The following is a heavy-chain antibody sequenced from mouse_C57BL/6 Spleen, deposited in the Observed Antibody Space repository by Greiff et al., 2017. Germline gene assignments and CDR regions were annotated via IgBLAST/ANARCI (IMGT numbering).Heavy chain of an antibody. CDR3: TKGIYGNYEYAMDY. V-gene: IGHV14-1*01. CDR1: GFNIKDYY. CDR2: IDPEDGDT. J-gene: IGHJ4*01. D-gene: IGHD2-1*01. Sequence: EVQVVESGAELVRPGASVKLSCTASGFNIKDYYMHWVKQRPEQGLEWIGRIDPEDGDTEYAPKFQGKATMTADTSSNTAYLQLSSLTSEDTAVYYCTKGIYGNYEYAMDYWGQGTSVTVSS.